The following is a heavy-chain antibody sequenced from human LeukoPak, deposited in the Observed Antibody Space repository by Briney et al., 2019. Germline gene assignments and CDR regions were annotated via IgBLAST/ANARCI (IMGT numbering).Heavy chain of an antibody. D-gene: IGHD5-18*01. V-gene: IGHV3-23*01. CDR3: AKAPANYVDTAMGTFDY. J-gene: IGHJ4*02. Sequence: PGGSLRLSCAASGFTFSSYAMHWVRQPPGKGLEWVSAISSSGASTYYADSVKGRFTISRDNSKNTLYLQMNSLRAEDTAVYYCAKAPANYVDTAMGTFDYWGQGTLVTVSS. CDR2: ISSSGAST. CDR1: GFTFSSYA.